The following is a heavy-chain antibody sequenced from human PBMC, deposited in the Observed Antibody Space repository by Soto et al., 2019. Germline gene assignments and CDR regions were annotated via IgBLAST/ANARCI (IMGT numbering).Heavy chain of an antibody. V-gene: IGHV4-39*01. Sequence: PAQTLSLTCTVSGSSIGSSSYYWGWIRQPPGKGLEWIGSIYYSASTYYNPSLKSRVTMSIDTSKNQFSLELNSVTAPDTAVYYCARLRGQNWTYSTPWFDPWGAGTLVTVSS. CDR2: IYYSAST. D-gene: IGHD1-7*01. CDR3: ARLRGQNWTYSTPWFDP. CDR1: GSSIGSSSYY. J-gene: IGHJ5*02.